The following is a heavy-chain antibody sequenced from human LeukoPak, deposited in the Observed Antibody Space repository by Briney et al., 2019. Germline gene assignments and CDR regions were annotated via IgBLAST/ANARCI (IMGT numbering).Heavy chain of an antibody. J-gene: IGHJ3*02. V-gene: IGHV1-46*02. CDR3: ASGGEFRGSAFDI. CDR1: TYIFNKYY. D-gene: IGHD3-10*01. Sequence: GASVTTSCTASTYIFNKYYIHWGRQAPGRGLEWMGIINPTSGRTSYAQNFQARVTMTRDMSTNTMYLDLSSLKSDDTAVYYCASGGEFRGSAFDIWGQGTTVIVSS. CDR2: INPTSGRT.